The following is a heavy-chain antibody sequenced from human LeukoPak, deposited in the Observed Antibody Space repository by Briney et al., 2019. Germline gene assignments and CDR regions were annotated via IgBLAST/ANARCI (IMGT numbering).Heavy chain of an antibody. D-gene: IGHD6-19*01. V-gene: IGHV3-21*01. CDR2: ISSSSSYI. CDR3: ARDVAVAGRADY. CDR1: GFTFSSYS. Sequence: PGGSLRLSCAASGFTFSSYSMNWVRQAPGKGLEWVSSISSSSSYIYYADSVKGRFTISRDNAKNSLYLQMNSLRAEDTAVYYCARDVAVAGRADYWGQGTLVTVSS. J-gene: IGHJ4*02.